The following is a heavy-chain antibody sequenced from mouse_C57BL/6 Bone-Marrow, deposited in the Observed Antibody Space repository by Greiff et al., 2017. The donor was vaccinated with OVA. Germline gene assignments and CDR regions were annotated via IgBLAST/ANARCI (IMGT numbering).Heavy chain of an antibody. CDR3: ARVDLLWLRRDWYFDV. D-gene: IGHD2-2*01. V-gene: IGHV1-50*01. CDR1: GYTFTSYW. CDR2: IDPSDSYT. J-gene: IGHJ1*03. Sequence: QVQLQQPGAELVKPGASVKLSCKASGYTFTSYWMQWVKQRPGQGLEWIGEIDPSDSYTNYTQKFKGKATLTVDTSSSTAYMQLSSLTSEDSAVYYCARVDLLWLRRDWYFDVWGTGTTVTVSS.